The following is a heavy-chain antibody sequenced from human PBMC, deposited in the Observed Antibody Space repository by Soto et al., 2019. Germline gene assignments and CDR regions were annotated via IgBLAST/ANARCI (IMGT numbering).Heavy chain of an antibody. Sequence: QVQLVQSGAEVKKPGSSVKVSCKASGGAFSDYAFSWVRQAPGQGLEWLGGIMPIFRAPDYAQKFQGRVTITEDESTRTAYMEMRSLRSEDTAVYYCASWLKGADIGNYYYGMDVWGQGTTVTV. D-gene: IGHD2-15*01. V-gene: IGHV1-69*12. CDR1: GGAFSDYA. CDR2: IMPIFRAP. J-gene: IGHJ6*02. CDR3: ASWLKGADIGNYYYGMDV.